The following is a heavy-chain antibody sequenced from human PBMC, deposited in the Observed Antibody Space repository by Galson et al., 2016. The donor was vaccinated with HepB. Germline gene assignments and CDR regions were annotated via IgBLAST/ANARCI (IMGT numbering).Heavy chain of an antibody. V-gene: IGHV1-69*10. CDR3: AVRSIPATGTLDY. D-gene: IGHD6-13*01. CDR1: GGTFSSYS. CDR2: IVYIFGIT. J-gene: IGHJ4*02. Sequence: SVKVSCKASGGTFSSYSFRWVRQAPGQGLEWMGGIVYIFGITNYAHKFQGRVTITADKSTSTTYMQLSSLRSEDSAPYYCAVRSIPATGTLDYWGQGTLVTVSS.